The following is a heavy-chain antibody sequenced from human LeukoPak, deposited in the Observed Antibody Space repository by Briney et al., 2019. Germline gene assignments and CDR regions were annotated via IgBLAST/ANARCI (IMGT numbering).Heavy chain of an antibody. Sequence: GESLKISCKGSGYSFTSYWIGWVRQMPGKGLEWMGIIYPGDSDTRYSPSFQGQVTISADKSISTAYLQWSSLKASDTAMYYCARRRGLLLGYCSSTSCYRGAFDIWGQGTMVTVSS. CDR2: IYPGDSDT. J-gene: IGHJ3*02. D-gene: IGHD2-2*01. CDR3: ARRRGLLLGYCSSTSCYRGAFDI. CDR1: GYSFTSYW. V-gene: IGHV5-51*01.